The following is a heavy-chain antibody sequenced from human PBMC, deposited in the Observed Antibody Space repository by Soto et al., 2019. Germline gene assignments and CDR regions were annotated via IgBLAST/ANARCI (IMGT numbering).Heavy chain of an antibody. Sequence: QVQLVQSGAEVKKPGSSVKVSCKASGGTFSSYTINWVRQAPGHGLEWMGGIIPIFGTADYAQKFQGRVTVTADESTSTAYMELSSLRSEDTAVYYCASVETQRYYYGMDVWGQGTTVTVSS. CDR2: IIPIFGTA. CDR3: ASVETQRYYYGMDV. D-gene: IGHD2-15*01. CDR1: GGTFSSYT. V-gene: IGHV1-69*12. J-gene: IGHJ6*02.